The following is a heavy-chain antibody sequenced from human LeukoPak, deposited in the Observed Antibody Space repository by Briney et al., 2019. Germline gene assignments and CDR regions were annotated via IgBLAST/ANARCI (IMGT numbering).Heavy chain of an antibody. Sequence: GGSLRLSCAASGFTFSDYYMSWIRQAPGKGLEWVSYISSSSSYTNYADSVKGRFTISRDNAKNLLYLQMNSLRAEDTAVYYCARATSGNGMDVWGKGTTVTVSS. D-gene: IGHD1-26*01. CDR1: GFTFSDYY. CDR3: ARATSGNGMDV. V-gene: IGHV3-11*06. CDR2: ISSSSSYT. J-gene: IGHJ6*04.